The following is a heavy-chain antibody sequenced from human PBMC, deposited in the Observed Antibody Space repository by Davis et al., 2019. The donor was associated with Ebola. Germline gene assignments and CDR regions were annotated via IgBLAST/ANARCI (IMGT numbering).Heavy chain of an antibody. CDR1: GGSFSGYY. J-gene: IGHJ4*02. Sequence: PSETLSLTCAVYGGSFSGYYWSWIRQPPGKGLEWIGEINHSGSTNYNPSLKSRVTISVDTSKNQFSLKLSSVTAADTAVYFCAAMDFWIGYYPRYWGPGTLVIVSS. V-gene: IGHV4-34*01. CDR2: INHSGST. D-gene: IGHD3-3*01. CDR3: AAMDFWIGYYPRY.